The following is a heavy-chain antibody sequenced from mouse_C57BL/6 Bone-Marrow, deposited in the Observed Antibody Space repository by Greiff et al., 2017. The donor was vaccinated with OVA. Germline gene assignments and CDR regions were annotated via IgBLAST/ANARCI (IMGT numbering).Heavy chain of an antibody. Sequence: EVKLVESGGGLVKPGGSLKLSCAASGFTFSDYGMHWVRQAPEKGLEWVAYISSGSSTIYYADTVKGRFTISSDNAKNTLFLQMTSLRSEDTAMYYWAKGYYGNYGDYYAMDYWGQGTSVTVSA. D-gene: IGHD2-1*01. CDR2: ISSGSSTI. CDR1: GFTFSDYG. CDR3: AKGYYGNYGDYYAMDY. J-gene: IGHJ4*01. V-gene: IGHV5-17*01.